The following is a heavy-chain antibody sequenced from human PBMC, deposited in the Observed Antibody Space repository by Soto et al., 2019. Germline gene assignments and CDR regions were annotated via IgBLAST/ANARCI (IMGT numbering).Heavy chain of an antibody. J-gene: IGHJ4*02. Sequence: GGSLRLSCAASGFTFNTYVMNWVRQAPGKGLEWVSTVSGGGGSAYYADSVKGRFTVSRDNSKNTLYLQMNSLRADDTAVYYCAKGGRNDVLTGYPDYWGQGTLVTVSS. D-gene: IGHD3-9*01. CDR2: VSGGGGSA. CDR1: GFTFNTYV. V-gene: IGHV3-23*01. CDR3: AKGGRNDVLTGYPDY.